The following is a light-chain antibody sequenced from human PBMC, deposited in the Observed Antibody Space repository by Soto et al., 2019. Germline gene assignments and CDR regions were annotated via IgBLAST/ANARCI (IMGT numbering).Light chain of an antibody. CDR3: QQATSFPYT. Sequence: DIQMTQSPSSVSASVGDRVTITCRASRDINRWLAWYQQKPGNAPKLLIYTASSLQSGVPSRFSGSGSGTDFTLTITSLQPEDFATYYCQQATSFPYTLGQGTKLEIK. CDR2: TAS. V-gene: IGKV1-12*01. CDR1: RDINRW. J-gene: IGKJ2*01.